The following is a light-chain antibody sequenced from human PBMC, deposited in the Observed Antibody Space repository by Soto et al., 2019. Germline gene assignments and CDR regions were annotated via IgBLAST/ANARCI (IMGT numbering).Light chain of an antibody. CDR3: SSYTSSRAYV. V-gene: IGLV2-14*01. J-gene: IGLJ1*01. CDR2: EVS. Sequence: QSVLTQPASVSGSPGQSITISCTGTSSDVGGYNYVSWYQQQSGKAPKLMIHEVSNRPSGVSNRFSGSKSGSTASLTISGLQAEDEADYYCSSYTSSRAYVFGSGTKVTVL. CDR1: SSDVGGYNY.